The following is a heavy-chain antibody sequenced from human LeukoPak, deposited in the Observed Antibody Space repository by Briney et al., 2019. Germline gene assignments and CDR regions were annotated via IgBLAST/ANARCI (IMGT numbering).Heavy chain of an antibody. J-gene: IGHJ4*02. CDR1: GFTFSRYW. CDR3: AREGVDIVTYDY. CDR2: IKQDGSEK. V-gene: IGHV3-7*03. D-gene: IGHD5-12*01. Sequence: GGSLRLSCAASGFTFSRYWMSWVRQAPGKGLEWVANIKQDGSEKYYVNSVKGRFTISRDNAKNSVYLQMNSLRVEDTAIYYCAREGVDIVTYDYWGQGTLVTVSS.